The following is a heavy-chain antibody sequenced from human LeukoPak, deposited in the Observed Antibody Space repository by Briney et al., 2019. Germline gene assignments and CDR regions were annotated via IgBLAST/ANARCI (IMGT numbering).Heavy chain of an antibody. J-gene: IGHJ5*02. CDR2: IYYSGST. Sequence: SQTLSLTCTVSGGSISSGGYYWSWIRQHPGKGLEWIGYIYYSGSTYYNPSLKSRVTISVDTSKNQFSLKLSSVTAADTAVYYRARDGRYYDSSGQGASWGRGTLVTVSS. D-gene: IGHD3-22*01. CDR3: ARDGRYYDSSGQGAS. V-gene: IGHV4-31*03. CDR1: GGSISSGGYY.